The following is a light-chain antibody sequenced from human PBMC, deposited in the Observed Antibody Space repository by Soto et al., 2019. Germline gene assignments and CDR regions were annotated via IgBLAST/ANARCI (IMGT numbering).Light chain of an antibody. Sequence: SYELTQPPSVSVAPGQTARITCGGNNIGSESVHWYQQKPGQAPVVVVYDDTDRPSGIPERFSGSNSGNTATLTISRVEGGDDADYYCQVWHSRGDQSVFGGGTKLTVL. V-gene: IGLV3-21*02. CDR3: QVWHSRGDQSV. CDR2: DDT. J-gene: IGLJ3*02. CDR1: NIGSES.